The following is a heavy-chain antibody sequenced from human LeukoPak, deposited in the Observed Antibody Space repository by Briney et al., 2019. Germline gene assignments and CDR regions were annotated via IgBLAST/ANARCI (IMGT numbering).Heavy chain of an antibody. CDR1: GFTFSSYA. J-gene: IGHJ4*02. D-gene: IGHD1-26*01. CDR3: AKGLNSGSYWVPFDY. V-gene: IGHV3-23*01. CDR2: ISGSGGST. Sequence: SGGSLRLSCAASGFTFSSYAMSWVRQAPGKGLEWVSAISGSGGSTHYADSVKGRFTISRDNSTNTLYLQMNSLRAEDTAVYYCAKGLNSGSYWVPFDYWGQGTLVTVSS.